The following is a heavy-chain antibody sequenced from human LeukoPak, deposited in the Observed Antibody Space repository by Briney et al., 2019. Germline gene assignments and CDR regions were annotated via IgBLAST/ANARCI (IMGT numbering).Heavy chain of an antibody. CDR3: GRDMDV. CDR1: GFTFSGYW. J-gene: IGHJ6*02. V-gene: IGHV3-7*01. CDR2: IKQDGSRK. Sequence: GGSLRLSCVASGFTFSGYWMTWVRQAPGKGLEWLASIKQDGSRKHFLDSLKGRFTISRDNAKNSVYLQMNGLRVEDTAVYYCGRDMDVWGQGTTVTVSS.